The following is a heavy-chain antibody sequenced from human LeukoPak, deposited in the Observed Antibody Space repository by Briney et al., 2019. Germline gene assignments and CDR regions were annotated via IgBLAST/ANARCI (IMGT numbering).Heavy chain of an antibody. Sequence: PGGSLILSCAASGFTFNSFGMHWVRQAPGKGLEWVAVISYDGSNKYFADSVKGRFTISRDNSKNTLYLQMNSLRAEDTAVYYCAKDYDSSGWAAFDIWGQGTMVTVSS. D-gene: IGHD3-22*01. V-gene: IGHV3-30*18. CDR2: ISYDGSNK. CDR1: GFTFNSFG. J-gene: IGHJ3*02. CDR3: AKDYDSSGWAAFDI.